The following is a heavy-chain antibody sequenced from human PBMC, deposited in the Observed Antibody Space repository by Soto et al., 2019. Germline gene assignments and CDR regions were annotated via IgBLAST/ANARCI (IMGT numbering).Heavy chain of an antibody. Sequence: PGESLKISCKGSGYSFSSYWIAWVRQMPGKGLEWMGIIYPADSDTRYSPSFQGQVTISADKSISTAYLQWSSLKASDTAMYYCARRMTIFGVVIDPSWFDPWGQGTLVTVSS. J-gene: IGHJ5*02. CDR3: ARRMTIFGVVIDPSWFDP. CDR1: GYSFSSYW. CDR2: IYPADSDT. D-gene: IGHD3-3*01. V-gene: IGHV5-51*01.